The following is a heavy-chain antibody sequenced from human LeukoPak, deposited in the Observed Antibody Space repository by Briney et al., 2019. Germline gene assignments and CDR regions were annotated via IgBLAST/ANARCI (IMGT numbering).Heavy chain of an antibody. V-gene: IGHV1-18*01. CDR3: AAGQITIFGVVIPLGDYYMDV. CDR1: GYTFTKYG. Sequence: AAVKVSCKASGYTFTKYGMTWVGQAPGQGGEWRGWISTYNGNTNYSHQLHRRLPITTDTPTSTPYMHLRSLRSDHTAVYYCAAGQITIFGVVIPLGDYYMDVWGKGTTLTLSS. D-gene: IGHD3-3*01. J-gene: IGHJ6*03. CDR2: ISTYNGNT.